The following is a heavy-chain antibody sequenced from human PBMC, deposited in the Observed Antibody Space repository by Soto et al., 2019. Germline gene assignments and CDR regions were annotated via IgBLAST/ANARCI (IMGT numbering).Heavy chain of an antibody. D-gene: IGHD3-3*01. CDR3: AIEGANYDFWSGPISPQYYYYGMDV. J-gene: IGHJ6*02. CDR2: IIPIFGTA. Sequence: SSVKVSCKASGGTFSSYAISWVRQAPGQGLEWMGGIIPIFGTANYAQKFQGRVTITPDESTSTAYMEMSSLRSEDTAVYYCAIEGANYDFWSGPISPQYYYYGMDVWGQGTTVTVSS. V-gene: IGHV1-69*13. CDR1: GGTFSSYA.